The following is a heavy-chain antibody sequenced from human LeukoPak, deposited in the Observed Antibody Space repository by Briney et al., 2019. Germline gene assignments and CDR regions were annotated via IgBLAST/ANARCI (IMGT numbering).Heavy chain of an antibody. Sequence: PGGSLRLSCAASGFTFSSYWMSWVRQAPGKGLEWVANIKQDGSEKYYVDSVKGRFTISRDNSKNTLYLQMNSLRAEDTAVYYCARDNIEEVVPAAIDYWGQGTLVTVSS. V-gene: IGHV3-7*01. CDR1: GFTFSSYW. CDR3: ARDNIEEVVPAAIDY. J-gene: IGHJ4*02. CDR2: IKQDGSEK. D-gene: IGHD2-2*02.